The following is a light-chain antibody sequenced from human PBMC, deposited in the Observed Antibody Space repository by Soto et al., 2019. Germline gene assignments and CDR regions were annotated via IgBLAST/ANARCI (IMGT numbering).Light chain of an antibody. J-gene: IGKJ1*01. CDR3: QQDNTGCPT. CDR1: QIISTW. V-gene: IGKV1-5*03. Sequence: DIQLTQSPSTLSASVGDRVTIPCRASQIISTWLAWYQQKPGKAPKFLIYKASSLESGVPSRFSGSGSGTEFTLTISSPQPDDCATYYCQQDNTGCPTFGQGTKVEVK. CDR2: KAS.